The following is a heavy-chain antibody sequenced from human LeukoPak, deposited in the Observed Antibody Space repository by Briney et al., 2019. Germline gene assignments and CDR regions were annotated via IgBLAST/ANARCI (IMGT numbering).Heavy chain of an antibody. CDR1: GDSISSYY. V-gene: IGHV4-59*01. Sequence: SETLSLTCTVSGDSISSYYWSWIRQSPGKGLEWIGYIYYSGTTNYNPSLKSRVTISVDTSKNQFSLKLSSVTAADTALYYCAKDFRAKYGSGAYGWFDPWGQGTLVTVSS. CDR2: IYYSGTT. CDR3: AKDFRAKYGSGAYGWFDP. J-gene: IGHJ5*02. D-gene: IGHD3-10*01.